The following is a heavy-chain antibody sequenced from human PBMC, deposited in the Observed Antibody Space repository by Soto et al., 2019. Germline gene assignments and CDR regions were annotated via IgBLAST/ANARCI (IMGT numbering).Heavy chain of an antibody. CDR3: ATEMAIPYFDY. CDR2: ISYDGSNK. Sequence: QVQLVESGGGVVQPGRSLRLSCAASGFTFSSYGMHWVRQAPGKGLEWVAVISYDGSNKYYADSVKGRFTISRDNSKNTLYLQMNSLRAEDTAVYYCATEMAIPYFDYWGQGTLVTVSS. V-gene: IGHV3-30*03. D-gene: IGHD2-21*01. J-gene: IGHJ4*02. CDR1: GFTFSSYG.